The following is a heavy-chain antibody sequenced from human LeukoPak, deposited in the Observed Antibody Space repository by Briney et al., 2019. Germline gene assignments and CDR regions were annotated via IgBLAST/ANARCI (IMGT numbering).Heavy chain of an antibody. CDR3: ARSLGKLGY. CDR2: IYYSGST. CDR1: GGSICSYY. Sequence: TSETLSLTCTVSGGSICSYYWSWIRQPPGKGLEWIGYIYYSGSTNYNPSLKSRVTISVDTSKNQFSLKLSSVTAADTAVYYCARSLGKLGYWGQGTLVTVSS. V-gene: IGHV4-59*01. J-gene: IGHJ4*02. D-gene: IGHD7-27*01.